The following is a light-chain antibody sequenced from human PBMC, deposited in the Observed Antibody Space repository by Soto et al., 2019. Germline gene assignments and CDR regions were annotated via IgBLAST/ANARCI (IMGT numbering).Light chain of an antibody. V-gene: IGLV2-14*01. CDR2: GVS. CDR3: GSYTTSSTVV. J-gene: IGLJ2*01. CDR1: SSDVGGYNF. Sequence: QSALTQPASVSGSPGQSITISCTGTSSDVGGYNFVSWYQQHPGKTPKLLIYGVSNRPSGVSNRFSGSKSGNTASLTISGLQTEDEADYYCGSYTTSSTVVFGGGTKLTVL.